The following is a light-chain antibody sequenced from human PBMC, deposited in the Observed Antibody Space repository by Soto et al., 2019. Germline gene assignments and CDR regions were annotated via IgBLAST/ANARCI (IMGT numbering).Light chain of an antibody. CDR1: QSVSNNY. CDR2: GAS. CDR3: QQYGSSPRT. J-gene: IGKJ1*01. V-gene: IGKV3-20*01. Sequence: VLTQSPGTLSLSPGERATLSCRASQSVSNNYLAWYQQKPGQAPRLLIYGASSRATGIPDRFAGSGSGTDFTLTITRLEPEDFAVYYCQQYGSSPRTFGQGTKVDIK.